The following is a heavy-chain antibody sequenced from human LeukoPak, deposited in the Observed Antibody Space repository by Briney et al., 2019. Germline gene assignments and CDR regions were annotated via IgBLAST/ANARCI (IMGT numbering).Heavy chain of an antibody. J-gene: IGHJ3*02. Sequence: GGSLRLSCTASGFTFCDYAMSWVRQAPGKGLEWVGFIRSKAYGGTTEYAASVKGRFTISRDDSKSIAYLQMNSLKTEDTAVYYCTRGLTVTRAFDIWGQGTMVTVSS. CDR3: TRGLTVTRAFDI. CDR1: GFTFCDYA. V-gene: IGHV3-49*04. CDR2: IRSKAYGGTT. D-gene: IGHD4-17*01.